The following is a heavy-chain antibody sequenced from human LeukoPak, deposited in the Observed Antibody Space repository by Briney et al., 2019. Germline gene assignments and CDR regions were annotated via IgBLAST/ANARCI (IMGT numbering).Heavy chain of an antibody. V-gene: IGHV1-18*01. D-gene: IGHD3-22*01. CDR3: AKTAGSSGYNAIDY. J-gene: IGHJ4*02. Sequence: GASVKVSCKASGYTFSNYGISWVRQAPGQGLEWMGWISAYNGITNYAQSLQGRVTMTTDTSTSTAYMELRSLRSDDTAVYYCAKTAGSSGYNAIDYWGQGTLVTVSS. CDR1: GYTFSNYG. CDR2: ISAYNGIT.